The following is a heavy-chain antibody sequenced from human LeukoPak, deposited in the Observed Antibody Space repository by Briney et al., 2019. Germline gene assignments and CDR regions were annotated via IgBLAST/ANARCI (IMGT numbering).Heavy chain of an antibody. CDR3: ARGKIRYDILTGYYDY. V-gene: IGHV3-30*04. CDR2: ISYDGSNK. Sequence: GGSLRLSCAASGFTFSSYAMHWVRQAPGKGLEWVAVISYDGSNKYYADSVKGRFTISRDNSKNSLYLQMNSLRAEDTAVYYCARGKIRYDILTGYYDYWGQGTLVTVSS. D-gene: IGHD3-9*01. J-gene: IGHJ4*02. CDR1: GFTFSSYA.